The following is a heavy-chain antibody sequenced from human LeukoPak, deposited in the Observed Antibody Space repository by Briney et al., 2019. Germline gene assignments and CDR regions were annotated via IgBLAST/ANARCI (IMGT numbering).Heavy chain of an antibody. D-gene: IGHD6-19*01. Sequence: SVKVSCKASGGTFSSYAISWVRQAPGQGLEWMGRIIPIFGTANYAQKFQGRVTITADKSTSTAYMELSSLRSEDTAVYYCARKIAVLIYYYYMDVWGKGTTVTVSS. J-gene: IGHJ6*03. CDR3: ARKIAVLIYYYYMDV. CDR2: IIPIFGTA. CDR1: GGTFSSYA. V-gene: IGHV1-69*06.